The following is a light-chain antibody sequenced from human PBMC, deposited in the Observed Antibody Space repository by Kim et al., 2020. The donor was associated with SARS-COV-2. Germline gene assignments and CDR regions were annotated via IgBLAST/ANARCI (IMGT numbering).Light chain of an antibody. J-gene: IGKJ4*01. V-gene: IGKV3-20*01. CDR1: QSVSSSY. CDR3: QQYGSSPH. Sequence: ELVLTQSPGTLSLSPGERATLSCRASQSVSSSYLAWYQQKPGQAPRLLIYGASSRATGIPDRFSGSGSGTDFTLTISRLQPEDFAVYYCQQYGSSPHFGGGTKVDIK. CDR2: GAS.